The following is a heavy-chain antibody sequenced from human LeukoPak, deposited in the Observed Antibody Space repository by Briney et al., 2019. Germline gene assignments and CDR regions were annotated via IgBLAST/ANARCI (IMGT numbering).Heavy chain of an antibody. V-gene: IGHV3-7*01. D-gene: IGHD3-16*02. CDR2: IKQDGSEK. CDR1: GFTFSSYW. CDR3: ARGRWVSGSYPHFDY. Sequence: GGSLRLSCAASGFTFSSYWMSWVRQAPGKGLEWVAYIKQDGSEKYYVDSVKGRFTISRDNAKNSLYRQMNSLRAEDTAVYYCARGRWVSGSYPHFDYWGQGTLVTVSS. J-gene: IGHJ4*02.